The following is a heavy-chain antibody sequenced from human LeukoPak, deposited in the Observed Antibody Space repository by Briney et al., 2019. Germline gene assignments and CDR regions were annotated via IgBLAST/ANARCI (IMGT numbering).Heavy chain of an antibody. Sequence: SETLSLTCTVSGGSISSYYRSWIRQPPGKGLEWIGYIYYSGSTKCNPSLKSRVTISVDTSKNQFSLKLSSVTAADTAVYYCARYRGKTTVSSLDRFDPWGQGTLVTVSS. CDR1: GGSISSYY. D-gene: IGHD4-11*01. V-gene: IGHV4-59*01. CDR2: IYYSGST. J-gene: IGHJ5*02. CDR3: ARYRGKTTVSSLDRFDP.